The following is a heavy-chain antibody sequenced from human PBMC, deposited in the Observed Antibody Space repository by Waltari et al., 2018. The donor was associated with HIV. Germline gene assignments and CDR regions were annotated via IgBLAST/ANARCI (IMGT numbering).Heavy chain of an antibody. CDR3: ARGPSGIRYYYYGMDV. J-gene: IGHJ6*02. V-gene: IGHV4-34*01. CDR1: GGSFSGYY. Sequence: QVQLQQWGAGLLKPSETLSLTCAVYGGSFSGYYWSWLRQHPGKGLEWIGEINHSGSTNYNPSLKSRVTISVDTSKNQFSLKLSSVTAADTAVYYCARGPSGIRYYYYGMDVWGQGTTVTVSS. CDR2: INHSGST.